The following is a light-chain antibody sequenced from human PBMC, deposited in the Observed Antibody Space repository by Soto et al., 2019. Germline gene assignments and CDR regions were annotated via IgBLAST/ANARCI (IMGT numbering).Light chain of an antibody. Sequence: EIVMPQSPATLSLSPWESATLTCRASQSVSSSYLAWYQQKPGQAPRLILYGAATTATGIPARLSGSGSGTEFTLTISSLQSEDFAVYYCQQYNNWPPWTFGQGTKVDIK. J-gene: IGKJ1*01. CDR2: GAA. CDR3: QQYNNWPPWT. CDR1: QSVSSSY. V-gene: IGKV3-15*01.